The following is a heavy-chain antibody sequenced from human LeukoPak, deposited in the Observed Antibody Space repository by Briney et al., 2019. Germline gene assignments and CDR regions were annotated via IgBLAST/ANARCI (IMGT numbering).Heavy chain of an antibody. CDR2: INPSGGST. CDR1: GYTFTSYY. J-gene: IGHJ4*02. Sequence: ASVKVSCKASGYTFTSYYMHWVRQAPGQGLEWMGIINPSGGSTSYAQKFQGRVTMIRDTSTSTVYMELSSLRSEDTAVYYCARDKVAVAGTESYDYWGQGTLVTVSS. D-gene: IGHD6-19*01. CDR3: ARDKVAVAGTESYDY. V-gene: IGHV1-46*01.